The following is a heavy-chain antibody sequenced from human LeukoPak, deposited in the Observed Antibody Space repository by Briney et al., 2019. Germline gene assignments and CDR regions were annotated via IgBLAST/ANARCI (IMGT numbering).Heavy chain of an antibody. V-gene: IGHV4-30-2*01. J-gene: IGHJ4*02. CDR3: ARDSSTMVRGVIKLGDY. CDR1: GGSISSGGYY. D-gene: IGHD3-10*01. Sequence: PSQTLSLTCTVSGGSISSGGYYWSWIRQPPGKGLEWIGYIYHSGSTYYNPSLKSRVTISVDRSKNQLSLKLSSVTAADTAVYYCARDSSTMVRGVIKLGDYWGQGTLVTVSS. CDR2: IYHSGST.